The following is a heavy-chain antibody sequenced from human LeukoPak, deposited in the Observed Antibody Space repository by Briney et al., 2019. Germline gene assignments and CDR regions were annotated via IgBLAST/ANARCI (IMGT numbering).Heavy chain of an antibody. CDR3: TTDRGPMAHWFDY. V-gene: IGHV3-15*01. J-gene: IGHJ4*02. CDR2: IKSKTDGGTT. Sequence: GGSLRLSCAASGFTFSNAWMSWVRQAPGKGLEWVGRIKSKTDGGTTDYAAPVKGRFTISRDDSKNTLYLQMNSLKTEDTAVYYCTTDRGPMAHWFDYWGQGTLVTVSS. CDR1: GFTFSNAW. D-gene: IGHD5-24*01.